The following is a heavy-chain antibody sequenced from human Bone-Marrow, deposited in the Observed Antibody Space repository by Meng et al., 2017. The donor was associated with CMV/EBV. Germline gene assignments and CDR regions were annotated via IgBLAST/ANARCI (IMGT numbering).Heavy chain of an antibody. D-gene: IGHD1-7*01. V-gene: IGHV1-18*01. CDR3: ARVMELRSRLKYYFDY. CDR2: ISAYNGNT. Sequence: ASVKVSCTASGYTFTSYGISWVRQAPGQGLEWMGWISAYNGNTNYAQKLQGRVTMTTDTSTSTAYMELRSLRSDDTAVYYCARVMELRSRLKYYFDYWGQGTLVTVSS. J-gene: IGHJ4*02. CDR1: GYTFTSYG.